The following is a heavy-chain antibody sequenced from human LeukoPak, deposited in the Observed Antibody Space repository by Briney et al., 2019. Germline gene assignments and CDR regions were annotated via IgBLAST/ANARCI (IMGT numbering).Heavy chain of an antibody. CDR2: IRSEANSYAT. D-gene: IGHD3-22*01. CDR1: GFTFSGSA. CDR3: TSFYYYDSSGYIPWDAFDI. V-gene: IGHV3-73*01. Sequence: GGSLRLSCAASGFTFSGSAMHWVRQASGKGLEWVGRIRSEANSYATAYAASVKGRFTISRDDSKNTAYLQMNSLKTEDTAVYYCTSFYYYDSSGYIPWDAFDIWGQGTMVTVSS. J-gene: IGHJ3*02.